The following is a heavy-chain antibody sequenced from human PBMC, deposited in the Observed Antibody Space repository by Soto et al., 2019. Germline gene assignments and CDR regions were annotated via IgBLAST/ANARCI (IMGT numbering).Heavy chain of an antibody. J-gene: IGHJ6*02. D-gene: IGHD3-9*01. CDR3: ARARSYYDILTGYYPRDYYYYGMDV. CDR1: GYTFTGYY. V-gene: IGHV1-2*04. Sequence: ASVKVSCKASGYTFTGYYMHWVRQAPGQGLEWMGWVNPNSGGTNYAQKFQGWVTMTRDTSISTAYMELSRLRSDDTAVYYCARARSYYDILTGYYPRDYYYYGMDVWGQGTTVTVSS. CDR2: VNPNSGGT.